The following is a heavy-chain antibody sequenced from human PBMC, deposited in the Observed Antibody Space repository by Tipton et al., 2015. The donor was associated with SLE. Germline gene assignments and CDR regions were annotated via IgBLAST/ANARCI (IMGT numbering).Heavy chain of an antibody. Sequence: QVQLVQSGAEVKKPGASVKVSCKASGYTFTSFDINWVRQASGQGLEWMGWMNPNSGNTGYAQKFQGRVTMTRNTSISTAYMDLSSLRSEDTAVFYCARDRGGYYDTSTYSGRFDSWGQGTLVTVSS. J-gene: IGHJ4*02. V-gene: IGHV1-8*01. CDR1: GYTFTSFD. CDR2: MNPNSGNT. CDR3: ARDRGGYYDTSTYSGRFDS. D-gene: IGHD3-22*01.